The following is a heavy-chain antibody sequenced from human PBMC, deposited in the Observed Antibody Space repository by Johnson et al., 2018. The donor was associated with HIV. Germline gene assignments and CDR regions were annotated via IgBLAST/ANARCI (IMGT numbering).Heavy chain of an antibody. V-gene: IGHV3-74*02. CDR3: AKVLVAGDAFDI. CDR1: GFTFSSYW. CDR2: VNSDGSST. J-gene: IGHJ3*02. Sequence: VQLMESGGGLVQPGGSLRLSCAASGFTFSSYWMHWVRQAPGKGLVWVSRVNSDGSSTSYADSVKGRFTISRDNAKNTLYLQMNSLRAEDTAVYYCAKVLVAGDAFDIWGQGTMVTVSS. D-gene: IGHD2-15*01.